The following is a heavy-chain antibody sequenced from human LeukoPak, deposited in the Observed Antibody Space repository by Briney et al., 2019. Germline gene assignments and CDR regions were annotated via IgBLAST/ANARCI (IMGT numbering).Heavy chain of an antibody. Sequence: SETLSLTCAVYGGSFSDYYWSWIRQPPGKGLEWIGEINHSGNTIYNPSLKSRVTISVDTSKNRFSLRLSSVTAADTTVYYCARGLRRYSKAFPFDYWGQGTLVTVSS. V-gene: IGHV4-34*01. CDR1: GGSFSDYY. CDR2: INHSGNT. D-gene: IGHD5-18*01. CDR3: ARGLRRYSKAFPFDY. J-gene: IGHJ4*02.